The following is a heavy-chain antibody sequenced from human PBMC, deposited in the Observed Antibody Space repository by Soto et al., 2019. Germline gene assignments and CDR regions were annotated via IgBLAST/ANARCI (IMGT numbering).Heavy chain of an antibody. CDR3: ARALRNHLLSDF. J-gene: IGHJ4*02. V-gene: IGHV1-8*01. Sequence: QVQLVQSGAEVKQPGASVKVSCKTSGYTFSDYDITWVRQATGQGLEWMGWMNPDSANTGYAQKFQGRVTMTRDTSIDTAYMELNSLTSEDTAVYYCARALRNHLLSDFWGQGAQVTDSS. D-gene: IGHD4-17*01. CDR1: GYTFSDYD. CDR2: MNPDSANT.